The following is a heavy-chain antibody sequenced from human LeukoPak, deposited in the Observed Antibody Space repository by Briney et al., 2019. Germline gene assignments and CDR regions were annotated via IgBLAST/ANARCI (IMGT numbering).Heavy chain of an antibody. CDR2: IYYSGST. CDR3: ARGYYYDSSGLNRSYYLDY. V-gene: IGHV4-31*03. Sequence: PSQTLSLTCTVSGGSISSGGYYWSWIRQHPGKGLEWIGYIYYSGSTYYNPSLKSRVTISVDTSKNQFSLKLSSVTAADTAVYYCARGYYYDSSGLNRSYYLDYWGQGTLVTVSS. D-gene: IGHD3-22*01. J-gene: IGHJ4*02. CDR1: GGSISSGGYY.